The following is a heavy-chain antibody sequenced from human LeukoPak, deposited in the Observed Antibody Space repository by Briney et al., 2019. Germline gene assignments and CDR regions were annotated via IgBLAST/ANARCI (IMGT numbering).Heavy chain of an antibody. Sequence: SETLSLTCTVSGASISSNSFYWGWMRQPPGKGLEWIGTIYYNGDTFYNPSLKSRVTMSADTSASEFSLKLASVTAADTAVYCCAVLPYRHYDWLDSWGRGTLVSVSS. CDR1: GASISSNSFY. J-gene: IGHJ5*01. D-gene: IGHD3-16*02. V-gene: IGHV4-39*01. CDR2: IYYNGDT. CDR3: AVLPYRHYDWLDS.